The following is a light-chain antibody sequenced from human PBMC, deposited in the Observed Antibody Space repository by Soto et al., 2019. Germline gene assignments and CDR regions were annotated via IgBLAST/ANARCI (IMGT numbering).Light chain of an antibody. V-gene: IGLV2-11*01. CDR1: SSDVGGYNY. CDR3: CSYGGSYALYV. J-gene: IGLJ1*01. Sequence: QSVLTQPRSVSGSPGQSLTISCTGTSSDVGGYNYVSWYQHHPGKAPKLMIYDVSERPSGVPDRFSGSKSGNTASLTISGLQAEDEADYYCCSYGGSYALYVFGTGTKVTVL. CDR2: DVS.